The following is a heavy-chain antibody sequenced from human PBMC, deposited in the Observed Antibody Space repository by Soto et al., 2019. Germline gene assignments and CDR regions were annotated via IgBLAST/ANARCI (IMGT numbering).Heavy chain of an antibody. J-gene: IGHJ5*02. CDR2: ISYSGTT. CDR1: GGSISSGGYY. CDR3: ARVVAAAGSGWFDP. Sequence: QVQLQESGPGLVKPSQILSLTCTVSGGSISSGGYYWSWIRHHPEKGLEWIAYISYSGTTYYNPSLKSRITLSVDTSKSQFSLKLSSVTAADTAVYYCARVVAAAGSGWFDPWGRGTLVTVSS. V-gene: IGHV4-31*03. D-gene: IGHD2-15*01.